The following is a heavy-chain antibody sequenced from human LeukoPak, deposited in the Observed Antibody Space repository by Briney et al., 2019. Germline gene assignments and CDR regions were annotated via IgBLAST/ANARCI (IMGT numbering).Heavy chain of an antibody. J-gene: IGHJ4*02. CDR1: GGSISSGGYY. CDR3: ARGGAGYDSSGYYYIPHYFDY. D-gene: IGHD3-22*01. Sequence: SETLSLTCTVSGGSISSGGYYWSWIRQHPGKGLEWIGYIYYSGSTHYNPSLKSRVTISVDTSKNQFSLKLSSVTAADTAVYYCARGGAGYDSSGYYYIPHYFDYWGQGTLVTVSS. V-gene: IGHV4-31*03. CDR2: IYYSGST.